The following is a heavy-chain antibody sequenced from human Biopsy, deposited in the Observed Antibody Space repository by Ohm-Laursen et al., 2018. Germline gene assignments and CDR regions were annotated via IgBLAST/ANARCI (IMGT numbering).Heavy chain of an antibody. D-gene: IGHD3-16*01. J-gene: IGHJ4*02. CDR1: EFNVDRNH. Sequence: LSLTCAASEFNVDRNHMNWVRQAPGQGLEWVSMIHGSGKTDYADSVKGRFTVSRDNSKDTVYLQMNALRADDTAMYYCAGAGGHSFWGQGALVTVSS. V-gene: IGHV3-66*01. CDR3: AGAGGHSF. CDR2: IHGSGKT.